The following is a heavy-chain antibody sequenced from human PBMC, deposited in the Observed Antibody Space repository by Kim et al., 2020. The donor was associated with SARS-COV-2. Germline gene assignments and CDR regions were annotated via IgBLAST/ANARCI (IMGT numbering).Heavy chain of an antibody. CDR2: ISYDGDT. CDR1: GGSISSIDSY. D-gene: IGHD3-16*01. CDR3: ARTVGGGDLYPINRFDP. V-gene: IGHV4-39*01. J-gene: IGHJ5*02. Sequence: SETLSLTCTVSGGSISSIDSYWGWIRQSPGKGLEWIGSISYDGDTFYKPSLKSRVSLPVDTSKNQSSLKLYSVTAADTAVYFFARTVGGGDLYPINRFDP.